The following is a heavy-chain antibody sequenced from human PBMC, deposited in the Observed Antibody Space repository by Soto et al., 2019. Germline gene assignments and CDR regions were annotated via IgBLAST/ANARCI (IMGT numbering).Heavy chain of an antibody. CDR1: GYTFVSYV. V-gene: IGHV1-18*01. J-gene: IGHJ5*02. CDR3: ARGSDTVTTDWFDP. D-gene: IGHD4-4*01. CDR2: VSAYNGNT. Sequence: QVQLVQSGAEVKKAGASVKVSCKASGYTFVSYVISWVRQAPGQGLEWMGCVSAYNGNTNYAQNLQGRVTMTTDTSTSTAYMELRSLRSDDTAVYYCARGSDTVTTDWFDPWGQGTLVTVSS.